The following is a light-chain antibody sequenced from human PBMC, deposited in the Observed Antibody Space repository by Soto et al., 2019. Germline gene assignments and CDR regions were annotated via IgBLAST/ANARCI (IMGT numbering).Light chain of an antibody. CDR3: QQYTNTNNPWM. Sequence: DIQMTQSPSTLSGSVGDRVTITCRASQTISSLLAWYQQKPGKAPKLLIYKASSLDSGVPSRFSGSGPGAEFTLIISGLQPDDSATYYCQQYTNTNNPWMFGQGTKVDIK. J-gene: IGKJ1*01. V-gene: IGKV1-5*03. CDR1: QTISSL. CDR2: KAS.